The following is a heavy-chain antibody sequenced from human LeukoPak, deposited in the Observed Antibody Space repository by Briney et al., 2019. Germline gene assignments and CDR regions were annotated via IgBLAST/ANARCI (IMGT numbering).Heavy chain of an antibody. V-gene: IGHV3-66*02. CDR1: GFTVSTNY. Sequence: GGCLRLSCAASGFTVSTNYMSWVRQAPGKGLEWVSVIYSGGNTYYADSVKGRFNISRDNSKNTLYLQMNSLRPEDTALYYCTRRHSSGSNWGQGTLVTVSS. CDR3: TRRHSSGSN. D-gene: IGHD6-19*01. J-gene: IGHJ4*02. CDR2: IYSGGNT.